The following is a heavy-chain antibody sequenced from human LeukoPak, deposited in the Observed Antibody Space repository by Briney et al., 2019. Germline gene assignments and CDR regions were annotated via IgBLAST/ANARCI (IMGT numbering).Heavy chain of an antibody. CDR2: IYYSGST. D-gene: IGHD5-18*01. Sequence: SETLSLTCTVSGGSISSYYWSWIRQPPGKGLEWIGYIYYSGSTNYNPSLKSRVTISVDTSKNQFSLKLSSVTAADTAVYYCARSHHGYSVKYLPDWYFDLWGRGTLVTVSS. CDR1: GGSISSYY. V-gene: IGHV4-59*01. J-gene: IGHJ2*01. CDR3: ARSHHGYSVKYLPDWYFDL.